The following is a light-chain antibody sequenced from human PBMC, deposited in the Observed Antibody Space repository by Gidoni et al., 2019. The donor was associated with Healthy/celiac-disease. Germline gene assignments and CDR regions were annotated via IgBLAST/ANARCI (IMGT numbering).Light chain of an antibody. CDR3: QQYGSSLRELT. CDR2: GAS. CDR1: QSVSSSY. V-gene: IGKV3-20*01. J-gene: IGKJ4*01. Sequence: EIVLTQSPGTLSLSPGERATLSCRASQSVSSSYLAWYQQKPGQAPRLLIYGASSRATGSPDRFSGSGSGTDFTLTISRLEPEDFAVYYCQQYGSSLRELTFGGXTKVEIK.